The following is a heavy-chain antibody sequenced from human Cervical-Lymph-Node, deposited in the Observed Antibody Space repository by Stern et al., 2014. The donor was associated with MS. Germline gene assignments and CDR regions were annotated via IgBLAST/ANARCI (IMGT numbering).Heavy chain of an antibody. J-gene: IGHJ3*02. Sequence: VQLVESGGGVVQPGRSLRLSCAASGFTFSSYAMHWVRQAPGKGLEWVAVISYDGSNKYYADSVKGRFTISRDKSKNTLYLQMNSLRAEDTAVYYCASLVPRASWYQQTDAFDIWGQGTMVTVSS. D-gene: IGHD6-13*01. CDR1: GFTFSSYA. CDR3: ASLVPRASWYQQTDAFDI. V-gene: IGHV3-30*04. CDR2: ISYDGSNK.